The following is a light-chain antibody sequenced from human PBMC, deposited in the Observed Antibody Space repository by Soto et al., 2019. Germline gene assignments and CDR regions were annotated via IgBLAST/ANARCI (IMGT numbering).Light chain of an antibody. CDR2: RDS. J-gene: IGLJ7*01. V-gene: IGLV1-47*01. CDR3: AAWDDSLRGWV. CDR1: SSSIGSNY. Sequence: QSVLTQPPSASGTPGQRVTISCSESSSSIGSNYIYWYQQLPGTAPKLLIYRDSQRPSGVPDRFSGSKSGTSASLAIRGLRSEDEADYYCAAWDDSLRGWVFGGGTQLTVL.